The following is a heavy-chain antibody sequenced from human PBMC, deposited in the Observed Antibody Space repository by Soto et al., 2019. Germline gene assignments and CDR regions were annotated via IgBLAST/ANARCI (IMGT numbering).Heavy chain of an antibody. D-gene: IGHD6-19*01. CDR2: IKNSGRS. CDR1: AGSFSHYY. Sequence: SETLSLTCAVYAGSFSHYYWNWIRQSPGKGLEWIGKIKNSGRSNYNLSLSSRVSISVDMSKIQFSLRLTSVTAADTAVYYCARGGSSDWQVALDIWGQGTMVTVSS. CDR3: ARGGSSDWQVALDI. J-gene: IGHJ3*02. V-gene: IGHV4-34*01.